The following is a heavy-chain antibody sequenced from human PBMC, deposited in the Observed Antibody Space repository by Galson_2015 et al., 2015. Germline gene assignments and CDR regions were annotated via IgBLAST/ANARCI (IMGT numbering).Heavy chain of an antibody. CDR1: GFTFDDYA. J-gene: IGHJ5*02. CDR3: AKERSPQVHNWFDP. V-gene: IGHV3-9*01. Sequence: SLRLSCAASGFTFDDYAMHWVRQAPGKGLEWVSGISWNSGSIAYADSVKGRFTISRDNAKNSLYQQMNSLRAEDTALYYCAKERSPQVHNWFDPWGQGTLVTVSS. CDR2: ISWNSGSI.